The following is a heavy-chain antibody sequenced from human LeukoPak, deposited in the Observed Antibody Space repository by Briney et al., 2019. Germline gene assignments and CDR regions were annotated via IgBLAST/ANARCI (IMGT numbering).Heavy chain of an antibody. J-gene: IGHJ4*02. V-gene: IGHV3-21*01. CDR1: GFTFSSYS. D-gene: IGHD2-21*01. CDR3: ARRANCGGDCLDY. CDR2: ISSSSSYI. Sequence: GGSLRLSCAASGFTFSSYSMNWVRQAPGKGLEWVSSISSSSSYIYYADSVKGRFTISRDNAKNSLYLQMNSLRAEDTAMYYCARRANCGGDCLDYWGQGTLVTVSS.